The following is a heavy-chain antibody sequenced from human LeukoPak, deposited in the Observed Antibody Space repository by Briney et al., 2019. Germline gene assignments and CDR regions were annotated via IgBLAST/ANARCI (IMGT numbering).Heavy chain of an antibody. D-gene: IGHD4-17*01. J-gene: IGHJ4*02. CDR2: MYNSGST. CDR1: GGSISGSY. V-gene: IGHV4-59*01. CDR3: ARGIESYGYYGY. Sequence: SETLSLTCTVSGGSISGSYWSWIRQPPGKGLEWIAYMYNSGSTNYNPSLKSRVTISIDTSKNQFSLKLGSLTAADTAMYCCARGIESYGYYGYWGQGILVTVSS.